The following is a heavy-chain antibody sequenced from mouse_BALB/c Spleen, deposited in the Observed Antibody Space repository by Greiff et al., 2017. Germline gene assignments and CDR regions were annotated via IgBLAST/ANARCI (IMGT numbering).Heavy chain of an antibody. CDR1: GFTFSSYA. CDR3: ARGGYDWYFDV. V-gene: IGHV5-9-4*01. CDR2: ISSGGSYT. D-gene: IGHD2-2*01. J-gene: IGHJ1*01. Sequence: EVQGVESGGGLVKPGGSLKLSCAASGFTFSSYAMSWVRQSPEKRLEWVAEISSGGSYTYYPDTVTGRFTISRDNAKNTLYLEMSSLRSEDTAMYYCARGGYDWYFDVWGAGTTVTVSS.